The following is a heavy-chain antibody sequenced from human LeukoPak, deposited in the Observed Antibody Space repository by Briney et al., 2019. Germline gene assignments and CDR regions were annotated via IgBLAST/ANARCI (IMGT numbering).Heavy chain of an antibody. J-gene: IGHJ3*02. Sequence: GGSLRLSCAASGFTVSDNYVSWVRQAPGKGLEWVSSISRSGSTKYYADSVKGRFTISRDDAKNSLYLQMNSLRAEDTAVYYCASEGYGGNSDAFDSWGQGTMVTVSS. CDR1: GFTVSDNY. CDR2: ISRSGSTK. D-gene: IGHD4-23*01. V-gene: IGHV3-11*04. CDR3: ASEGYGGNSDAFDS.